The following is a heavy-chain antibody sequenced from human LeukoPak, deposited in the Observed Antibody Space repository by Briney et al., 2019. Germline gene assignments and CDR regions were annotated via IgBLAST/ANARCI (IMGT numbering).Heavy chain of an antibody. CDR3: ASGSIFGVVYY. Sequence: GGSLRLSCTAPGFTFSIYNMNWVRQAPGKGLEWVSVIYSGGSTYYADSVKGRFTISRDNSKNTLYLQMNSLRAEDTAVYYCASGSIFGVVYYWGQGALVTVSS. D-gene: IGHD3-3*01. CDR1: GFTFSIYN. CDR2: IYSGGST. J-gene: IGHJ4*02. V-gene: IGHV3-66*02.